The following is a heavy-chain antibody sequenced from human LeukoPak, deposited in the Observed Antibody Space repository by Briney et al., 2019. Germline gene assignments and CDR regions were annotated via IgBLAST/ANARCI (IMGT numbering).Heavy chain of an antibody. Sequence: PGGSLRLSCAASGFTFSSYAMSWVRQAPGKGLEWVSYISGSGGTTSYADSVKGRVTISRDNSKNTLYQQMNSLRAEDTAVYYCAKRDSSGSLPRLFDYWGQGTLVTVSS. CDR1: GFTFSSYA. CDR2: ISGSGGTT. J-gene: IGHJ4*02. CDR3: AKRDSSGSLPRLFDY. V-gene: IGHV3-23*01. D-gene: IGHD6-19*01.